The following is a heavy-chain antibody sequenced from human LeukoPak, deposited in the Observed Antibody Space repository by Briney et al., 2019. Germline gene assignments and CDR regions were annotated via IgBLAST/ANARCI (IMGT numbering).Heavy chain of an antibody. CDR3: ARAGDGYTYYFDY. J-gene: IGHJ4*02. D-gene: IGHD5-24*01. CDR2: ISTNTGNP. CDR1: GYTFTSYG. V-gene: IGHV7-4-1*02. Sequence: ASVKVSCKASGYTFTSYGINWVRQALGQGLEWMGWISTNTGNPTYAQGFTGRFVFSSDTSVSTAYLQISSLKAEDTAVYYCARAGDGYTYYFDYWGQGTLVTVSS.